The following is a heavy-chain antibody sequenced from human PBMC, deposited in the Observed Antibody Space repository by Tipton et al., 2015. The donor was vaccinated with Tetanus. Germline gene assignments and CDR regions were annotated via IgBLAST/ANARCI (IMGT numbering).Heavy chain of an antibody. CDR2: ISYSGST. CDR1: GGSMSGSGHY. D-gene: IGHD3-10*01. CDR3: ARHPPPYYYGSGSYLDY. Sequence: TLSLTCIVSGGSMSGSGHYGAWVRQSPGKGLEWIGSISYSGSTFYHPSLQSRVTISVDTSKNQFSLRLSSVTAADTAVYFCARHPPPYYYGSGSYLDYWGQGTPVTVSS. J-gene: IGHJ4*02. V-gene: IGHV4-39*01.